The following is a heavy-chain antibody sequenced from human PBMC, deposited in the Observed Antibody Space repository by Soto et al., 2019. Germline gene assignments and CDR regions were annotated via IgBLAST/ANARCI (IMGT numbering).Heavy chain of an antibody. D-gene: IGHD2-8*02. Sequence: GFLRLSCAVSGFICSSYDMSWVRQAPGKGLEWVSTILVGGSTHYEDSVKGRFTISRDTSKNTVYLQMNSLTAGDTAVYYCAKATATGGGAFEICGQGTMVTVSS. CDR3: AKATATGGGAFEI. CDR2: ILVGGST. J-gene: IGHJ3*02. V-gene: IGHV3-23*01. CDR1: GFICSSYD.